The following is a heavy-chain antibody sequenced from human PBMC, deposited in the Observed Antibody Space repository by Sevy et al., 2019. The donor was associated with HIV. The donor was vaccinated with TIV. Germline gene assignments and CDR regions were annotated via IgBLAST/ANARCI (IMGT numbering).Heavy chain of an antibody. Sequence: GGSLRLSCTASGFSFTTFALHCVRQAPGKRLEWVALISHDGTKKLYADSVRGRFTISRDNSNNTLYLHINTLRIDDTAVYYSSSWSQPEEGYWGQGTGVTVSS. D-gene: IGHD3-3*01. J-gene: IGHJ4*02. CDR3: SSWSQPEEGY. V-gene: IGHV3-30*07. CDR2: ISHDGTKK. CDR1: GFSFTTFA.